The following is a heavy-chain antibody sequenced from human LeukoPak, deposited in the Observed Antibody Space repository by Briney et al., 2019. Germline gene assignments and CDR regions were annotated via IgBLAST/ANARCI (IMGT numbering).Heavy chain of an antibody. D-gene: IGHD2-2*01. Sequence: PGGSLRLSCAASGFTFSSYGMHWVRQAPGKGLEWVAVIWYDGSNKYYADSVKGRFTISRDNSKNTLYLQMNSLRAEDTAVYYCARQIVVVPAAMAHYYMDVWGKGTTVTVSS. CDR3: ARQIVVVPAAMAHYYMDV. CDR1: GFTFSSYG. V-gene: IGHV3-33*01. CDR2: IWYDGSNK. J-gene: IGHJ6*03.